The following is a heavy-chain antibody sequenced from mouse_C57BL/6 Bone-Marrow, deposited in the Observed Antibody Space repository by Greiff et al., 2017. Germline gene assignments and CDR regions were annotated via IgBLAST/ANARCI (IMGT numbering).Heavy chain of an antibody. CDR2: IDPENGDT. D-gene: IGHD2-3*01. J-gene: IGHJ2*01. V-gene: IGHV14-4*01. CDR3: TADGLAY. Sequence: EVQLLQSGAELVRPGASVKLSCTASGFNFKDYSMHWVKQRPEQGLEWIGWIDPENGDTEYASKFQGKATITADTSSNTAYLKLSSLTSEDTAVYYCTADGLAYWGQGTTLTVSA. CDR1: GFNFKDYS.